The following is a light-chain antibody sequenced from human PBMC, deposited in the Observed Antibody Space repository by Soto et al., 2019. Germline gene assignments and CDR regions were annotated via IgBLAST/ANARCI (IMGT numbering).Light chain of an antibody. CDR1: SSDIGRYKF. Sequence: QSVLTQPASVSGSPGQSITISCTGTSSDIGRYKFVSWFQQHPGKAPKLLIFEGTNRPSGVSNRFSGSKSGNTASLAISGLQAEDEADYYCTSYTTSDTLVFGTGTKVTVL. V-gene: IGLV2-14*01. CDR3: TSYTTSDTLV. CDR2: EGT. J-gene: IGLJ1*01.